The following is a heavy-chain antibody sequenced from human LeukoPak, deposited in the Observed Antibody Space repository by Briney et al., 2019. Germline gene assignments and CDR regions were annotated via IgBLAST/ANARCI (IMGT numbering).Heavy chain of an antibody. Sequence: PSETLSLTCTVSGGSISSYYWSWIRQPPGKGLEWIGYIYYSGSTNYNPSLKSRVIISVDTSKNQFSLKLSSVTAADTAVYYCARVPIFGVVNQDYWGQGTLVTVSS. CDR1: GGSISSYY. D-gene: IGHD3-3*01. CDR2: IYYSGST. V-gene: IGHV4-59*01. CDR3: ARVPIFGVVNQDY. J-gene: IGHJ4*02.